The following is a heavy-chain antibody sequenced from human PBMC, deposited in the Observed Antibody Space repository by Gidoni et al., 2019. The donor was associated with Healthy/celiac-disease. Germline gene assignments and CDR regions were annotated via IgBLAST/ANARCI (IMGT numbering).Heavy chain of an antibody. V-gene: IGHV3-21*01. J-gene: IGHJ4*02. CDR1: GLTFSSYS. CDR3: ARDKQLVNFDY. D-gene: IGHD6-13*01. Sequence: EVPLVESGGGLVKPGGSLRLSCAASGLTFSSYSMNWVRQAPGKGLEWVSSISSSSSYIYYADSVKGRFTISRDNAKNSLYLQMNSLRAEDTAVYYCARDKQLVNFDYWGQGTLVTVSS. CDR2: ISSSSSYI.